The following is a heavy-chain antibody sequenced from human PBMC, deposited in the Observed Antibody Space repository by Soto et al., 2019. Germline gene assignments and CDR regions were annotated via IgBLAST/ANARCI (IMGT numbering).Heavy chain of an antibody. D-gene: IGHD1-26*01. CDR2: ISGSGSGT. J-gene: IGHJ4*01. CDR3: AKDQGNTIVGASRGFAH. CDR1: GFTFSTYA. V-gene: IGHV3-23*01. Sequence: GGSLRLSCGVSGFTFSTYAMNWVRQAPGKGLEWLSLISGSGSGTYYADSVRGRFTISRDNSENTLYLQMNSLRAEDTAVYYCAKDQGNTIVGASRGFAHWGHGSLVTVSS.